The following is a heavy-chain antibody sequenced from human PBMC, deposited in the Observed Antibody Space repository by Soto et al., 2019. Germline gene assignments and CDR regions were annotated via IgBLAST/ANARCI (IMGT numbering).Heavy chain of an antibody. CDR3: ARDVRPPYCVRYFDY. CDR2: IYSGGST. CDR1: GFTVSSNY. J-gene: IGHJ4*02. V-gene: IGHV3-53*04. D-gene: IGHD3-10*02. Sequence: EVQLVESGGGLVQPGGSLRLSCAASGFTVSSNYMSWVRQAPGKGLEWVSVIYSGGSTYYADSVKGRFTISRHNSKNTLYLLMNSLRAEDTAVYYCARDVRPPYCVRYFDYWGQGTLVTVSS.